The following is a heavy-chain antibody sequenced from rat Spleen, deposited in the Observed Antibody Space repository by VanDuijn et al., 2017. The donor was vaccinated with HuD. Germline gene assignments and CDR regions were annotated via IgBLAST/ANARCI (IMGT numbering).Heavy chain of an antibody. J-gene: IGHJ3*01. CDR3: ASRTGNWFAY. CDR1: GFTFSNYY. Sequence: EVQLVESGGGLVQPGRSMKLSCAALGFTFSNYYMAWVRQAPTKGLEWVASISTGGGNTYYRDSVKGRFTISRDNAKNILYLQMDSLRSEDTATYYCASRTGNWFAYWGQGTLVTVSS. V-gene: IGHV5-25*01. D-gene: IGHD4-2*01. CDR2: ISTGGGNT.